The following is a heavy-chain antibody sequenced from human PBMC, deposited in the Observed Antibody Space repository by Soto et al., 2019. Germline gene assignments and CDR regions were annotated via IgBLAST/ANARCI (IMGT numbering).Heavy chain of an antibody. CDR3: ALGAIRYLDWALDF. CDR2: IKQDGSEK. J-gene: IGHJ4*02. CDR1: GTTFTTYW. V-gene: IGHV3-7*01. D-gene: IGHD3-9*01. Sequence: GGSLRLSCAASGTTFTTYWMSWVRQAPGKGLEWVANIKQDGSEKFYVDSVKGRFTISRDNAKNSLYLQMNRLRAEDTAVYYCALGAIRYLDWALDFWGQGTLVTVSS.